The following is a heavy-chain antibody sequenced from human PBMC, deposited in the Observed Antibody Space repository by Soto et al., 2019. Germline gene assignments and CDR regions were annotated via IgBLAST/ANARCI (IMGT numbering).Heavy chain of an antibody. CDR2: IIPIFGTA. CDR3: AMLLYPSFAFDP. J-gene: IGHJ5*02. CDR1: GGTFSSYA. D-gene: IGHD2-15*01. V-gene: IGHV1-69*13. Sequence: SVKVSCKASGGTFSSYAISWVRQAPGQGLEWMRGIIPIFGTANYAQKFQGRVTITADESTSTAYMELSSLRSEDTAVYYCAMLLYPSFAFDPRGPVTLVTVSP.